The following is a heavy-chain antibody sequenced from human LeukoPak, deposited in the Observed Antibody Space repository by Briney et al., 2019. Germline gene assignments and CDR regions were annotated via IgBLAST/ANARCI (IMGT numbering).Heavy chain of an antibody. CDR1: GGSIRSYY. CDR2: LYYSGST. J-gene: IGHJ4*02. V-gene: IGHV4-59*08. Sequence: SETLSLTCTVSGGSIRSYYWSWIRQPPGKGLEWIGYLYYSGSTNYNPSLESRVTISVDTSKNQFSLKLSSVTAADTAVYYCARHNYDYAAAFDFWGQGTLVTVSS. D-gene: IGHD3-16*01. CDR3: ARHNYDYAAAFDF.